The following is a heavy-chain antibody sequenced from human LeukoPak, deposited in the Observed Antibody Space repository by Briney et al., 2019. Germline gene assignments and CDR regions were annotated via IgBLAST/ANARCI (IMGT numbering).Heavy chain of an antibody. J-gene: IGHJ6*03. CDR3: AREGVPGYYDILTGYWSGSYYYYMDV. CDR2: ISAYNGNT. D-gene: IGHD3-9*01. V-gene: IGHV1-18*01. Sequence: ASVKVSCEASGYTFTSYGISWVRQAPGQGLEWMGWISAYNGNTNYAQKLQGRVTMTTDTSTSTAYMELRSLRSDDTAVYYCAREGVPGYYDILTGYWSGSYYYYMDVWGKGTTVTVSS. CDR1: GYTFTSYG.